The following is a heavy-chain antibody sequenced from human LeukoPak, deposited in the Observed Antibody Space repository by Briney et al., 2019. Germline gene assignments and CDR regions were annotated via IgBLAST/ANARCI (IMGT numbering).Heavy chain of an antibody. CDR3: ARDARIAAAGTGYYYYGMDV. D-gene: IGHD6-13*01. V-gene: IGHV3-53*04. CDR2: IYSGGST. Sequence: PGGSLRLSCAASGFTVSSNYMSWVRQARGKGLEWVSVIYSGGSTYYADPVKGRFTISRHNSKNTLYLQMNSLRAEDTAVYYCARDARIAAAGTGYYYYGMDVWGQGTTVTVSS. CDR1: GFTVSSNY. J-gene: IGHJ6*02.